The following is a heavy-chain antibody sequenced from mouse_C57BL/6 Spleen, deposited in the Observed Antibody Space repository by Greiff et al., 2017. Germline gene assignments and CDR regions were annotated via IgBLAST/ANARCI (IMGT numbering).Heavy chain of an antibody. CDR2: ISYDGSN. CDR1: GYSITSGYY. V-gene: IGHV3-6*01. Sequence: EVKLMESGPGLVKPSQSLSLTCSVTGYSITSGYYWNWIRQFPGNKLEWMGYISYDGSNNYNPSLKNRISITRDPSKNQFFLKLNSVTTEDTATYYGARDDSSGPYYAMDYWGQGTSVTVSS. D-gene: IGHD3-2*02. J-gene: IGHJ4*01. CDR3: ARDDSSGPYYAMDY.